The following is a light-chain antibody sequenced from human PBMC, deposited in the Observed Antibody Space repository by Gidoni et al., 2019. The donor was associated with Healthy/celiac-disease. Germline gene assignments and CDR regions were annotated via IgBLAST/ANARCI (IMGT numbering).Light chain of an antibody. Sequence: IVMTKSPPSLPVTPGEPASISCRSSQSLLHSNGYNYLDWYLQKPGQSPQLLIYLGSNRASGVPDRFSGSGSGTDFTLKISRVEAEDVGVYYCMQALQTPPTFXQXTKVEIK. J-gene: IGKJ1*01. CDR1: QSLLHSNGYNY. V-gene: IGKV2-28*01. CDR3: MQALQTPPT. CDR2: LGS.